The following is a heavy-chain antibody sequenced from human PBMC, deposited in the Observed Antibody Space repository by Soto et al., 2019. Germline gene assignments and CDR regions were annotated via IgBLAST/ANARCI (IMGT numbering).Heavy chain of an antibody. CDR2: INPNSGGT. Sequence: GASVKVSCKASGYTXTGYYMHWVRQAPGQGLEWMGWINPNSGGTNYAQKFQGWVTMTRDTSISTAYMELSRLRSDDTAVYYCARARAARPNWFDPWGQGTLVTVSS. CDR1: GYTXTGYY. V-gene: IGHV1-2*04. CDR3: ARARAARPNWFDP. D-gene: IGHD6-6*01. J-gene: IGHJ5*02.